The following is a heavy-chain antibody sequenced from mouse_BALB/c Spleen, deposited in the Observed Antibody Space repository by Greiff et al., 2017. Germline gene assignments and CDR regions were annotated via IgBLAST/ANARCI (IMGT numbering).Heavy chain of an antibody. Sequence: EVQRVESGGGLVQPGGSLRLSCATSGFTFTDYYMSWVRQPPGKALEWLGFIRNKANGYTTEYSASVKGRFTISRDNSQSILYLQMNTLRAEDSATYYCARDEACYGNAWFAYWGQGTLVTVSA. J-gene: IGHJ3*01. V-gene: IGHV7-3*02. CDR3: ARDEACYGNAWFAY. CDR2: IRNKANGYTT. CDR1: GFTFTDYY. D-gene: IGHD2-10*01.